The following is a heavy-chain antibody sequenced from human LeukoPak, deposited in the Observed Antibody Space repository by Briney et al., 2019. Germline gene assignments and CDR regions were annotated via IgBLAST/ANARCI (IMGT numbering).Heavy chain of an antibody. CDR3: ATVRLGAETSFDY. Sequence: TSVKVSCKASGYTFTSYDINWVRQATGQGLEWMGWMNPNSGNTGYAQKFQGRVTMTRNTSIGTAYMELSSLRSEDTAVYYCATVRLGAETSFDYWGQGTLVTVSS. CDR1: GYTFTSYD. J-gene: IGHJ4*02. D-gene: IGHD4-11*01. CDR2: MNPNSGNT. V-gene: IGHV1-8*01.